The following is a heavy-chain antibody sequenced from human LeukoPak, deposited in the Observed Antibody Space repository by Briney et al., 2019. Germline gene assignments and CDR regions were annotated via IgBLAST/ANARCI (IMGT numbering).Heavy chain of an antibody. D-gene: IGHD3-10*01. CDR2: INPSGGST. Sequence: ASVKVSCKASGYTFTSYYMHWVRQAPGQGLEWMGIINPSGGSTSYAQKFQGRVAMTRDTSTSTVYMELSSLRSEDTAVYYCARDFKVTMVRGVENYYYMDVWGKGTTVTVSS. J-gene: IGHJ6*03. CDR1: GYTFTSYY. V-gene: IGHV1-46*03. CDR3: ARDFKVTMVRGVENYYYMDV.